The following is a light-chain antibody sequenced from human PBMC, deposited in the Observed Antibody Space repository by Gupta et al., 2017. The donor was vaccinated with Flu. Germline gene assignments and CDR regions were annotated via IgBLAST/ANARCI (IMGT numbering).Light chain of an antibody. V-gene: IGKV3-20*01. Sequence: SPGTLSLSPGERATLSCRASQSISSNSLAWYQQNPGQAPRLLIYGTSSRATGTPDRFSGSGSGTDFTLTISRLEPEDFAVYYCQQYDDSLFTFGPGTKVDIK. J-gene: IGKJ3*01. CDR3: QQYDDSLFT. CDR2: GTS. CDR1: QSISSNS.